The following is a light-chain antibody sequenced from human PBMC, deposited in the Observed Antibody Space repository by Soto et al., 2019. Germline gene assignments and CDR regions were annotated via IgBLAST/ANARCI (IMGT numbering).Light chain of an antibody. Sequence: EIVMTQSPATLSVSPGERATLSCRARQSVRSNLAWYQQIPGQAPRLLIYDASTGATGIPARFSGSGPGTEFTLTVSSLQSEDFAVYYCQQYNEWPLTFGGGTKVDIK. CDR1: QSVRSN. CDR3: QQYNEWPLT. CDR2: DAS. J-gene: IGKJ4*01. V-gene: IGKV3-15*01.